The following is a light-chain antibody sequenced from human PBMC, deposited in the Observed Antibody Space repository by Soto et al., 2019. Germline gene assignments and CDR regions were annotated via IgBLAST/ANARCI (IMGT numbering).Light chain of an antibody. Sequence: DIQMTQSPSSLSASVGDRVTITCQASQDISNYLNWYQQKPGKAPKLLIYDASNLETGVPSRFSGSGSGTDFTFTISSLQPEDITTYYCQQYDNLPLAFGQGTKVDMK. CDR1: QDISNY. V-gene: IGKV1-33*01. CDR3: QQYDNLPLA. CDR2: DAS. J-gene: IGKJ1*01.